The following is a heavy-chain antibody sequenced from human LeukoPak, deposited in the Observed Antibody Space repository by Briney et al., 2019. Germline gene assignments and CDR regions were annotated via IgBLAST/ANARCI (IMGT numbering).Heavy chain of an antibody. CDR1: GGSFSGYY. J-gene: IGHJ4*02. Sequence: SETLSLTCAVYGGSFSGYYWSWIRQPPGKGLEWIGEINHSGSTNYNPSLKSRVTISVDTSKNQFSLKLRSVAAADTAVYYCARAPRNFSWYVYWGQGTLVTVSS. D-gene: IGHD6-13*01. V-gene: IGHV4-34*01. CDR3: ARAPRNFSWYVY. CDR2: INHSGST.